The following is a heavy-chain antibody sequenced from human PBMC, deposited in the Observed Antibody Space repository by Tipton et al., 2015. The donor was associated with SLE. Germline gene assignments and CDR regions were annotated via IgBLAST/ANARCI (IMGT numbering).Heavy chain of an antibody. V-gene: IGHV4-31*03. CDR1: GGSISSGGYY. Sequence: TLSLTCTVSGGSISSGGYYWSWIRQHPGTGLEWIGYIYYSGSTYYNPSLKSRVTISVDTSKNQFSLKLSSVTAADTAVYYCARVAVAAAGLGYWGQGTLVTVSS. D-gene: IGHD6-13*01. CDR3: ARVAVAAAGLGY. J-gene: IGHJ4*02. CDR2: IYYSGST.